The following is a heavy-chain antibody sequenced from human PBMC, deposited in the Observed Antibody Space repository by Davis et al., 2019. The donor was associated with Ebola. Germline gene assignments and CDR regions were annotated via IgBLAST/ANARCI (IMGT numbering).Heavy chain of an antibody. D-gene: IGHD4-23*01. CDR3: ASQDYGGDY. Sequence: GGSLRLSCAASGFTFSSYSMNWVRQAPGKGLEWVSYISSSSSTIYYADSVKGRFTISRDNAKNSLYLQMNSLRAEDTAVYYCASQDYGGDYWGQGTLVTVSS. CDR1: GFTFSSYS. CDR2: ISSSSSTI. V-gene: IGHV3-48*04. J-gene: IGHJ4*02.